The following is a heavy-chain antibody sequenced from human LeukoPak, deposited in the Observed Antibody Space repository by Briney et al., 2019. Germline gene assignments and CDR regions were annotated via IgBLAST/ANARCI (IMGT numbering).Heavy chain of an antibody. CDR3: AREHSSSSGKVFDY. D-gene: IGHD6-6*01. Sequence: ASVKVSCKASGYTFPGYYMHWVRQAAGQGLEWMGWINPNSGSTNYAQKFQGRVTMTRDTSISTAYMELSRLRSDDTAVYYCAREHSSSSGKVFDYWGQGTLVTVSS. CDR2: INPNSGST. V-gene: IGHV1-2*02. CDR1: GYTFPGYY. J-gene: IGHJ4*02.